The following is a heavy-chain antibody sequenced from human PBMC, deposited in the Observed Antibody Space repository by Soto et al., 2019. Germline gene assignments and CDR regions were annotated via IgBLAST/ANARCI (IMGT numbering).Heavy chain of an antibody. J-gene: IGHJ6*02. CDR2: IIPIFGIA. CDR3: AREDRDRETGLVPAAIDGMDV. V-gene: IGHV1-69*08. D-gene: IGHD2-2*01. Sequence: QVQRVQSGAEVKKPGSSVKFSCKASGGTFSRYSITWVRQAPGHGLEWIGRIIPIFGIASYAQKFQGRVTITADESTSTAYMELSSLRSDDTAVYYCAREDRDRETGLVPAAIDGMDVWGQGTTVTVSS. CDR1: GGTFSRYS.